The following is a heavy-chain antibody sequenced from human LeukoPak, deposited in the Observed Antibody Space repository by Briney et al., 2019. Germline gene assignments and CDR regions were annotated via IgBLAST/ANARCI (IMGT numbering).Heavy chain of an antibody. J-gene: IGHJ5*02. V-gene: IGHV3-7*01. CDR2: IKQDGSEK. Sequence: GGSLRLSCAASGFTFSSYWMSWVRQAPGKGLEWVANIKQDGSEKYYVDSVKGRFTISRDNAKNSLYLQMNSLRAEDTAVYYCARFGGPGGYCSSTSCYRGANNWFDPWGQGTLVTVSS. D-gene: IGHD2-2*01. CDR3: ARFGGPGGYCSSTSCYRGANNWFDP. CDR1: GFTFSSYW.